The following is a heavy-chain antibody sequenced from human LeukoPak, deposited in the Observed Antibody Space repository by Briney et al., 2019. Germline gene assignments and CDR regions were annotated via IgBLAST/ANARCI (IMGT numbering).Heavy chain of an antibody. CDR3: ARAYYDFWSGYSTTYYYYYMDV. V-gene: IGHV1-18*01. D-gene: IGHD3-3*01. Sequence: ASVKVSCKASGYTFTSYGISWVRQAPGQGLEWMGWISAYNGKTNYAQKLQGRVTMTTDTSTSTAYMELRSLRSDDTAVYYCARAYYDFWSGYSTTYYYYYMDVWGKGTTVTVSS. J-gene: IGHJ6*03. CDR1: GYTFTSYG. CDR2: ISAYNGKT.